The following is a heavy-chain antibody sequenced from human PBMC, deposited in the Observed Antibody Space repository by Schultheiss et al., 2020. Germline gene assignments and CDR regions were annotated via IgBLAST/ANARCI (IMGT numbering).Heavy chain of an antibody. V-gene: IGHV3-52*01. CDR3: ARWAVGWSGGSCYDY. J-gene: IGHJ4*02. D-gene: IGHD2-15*01. Sequence: RGSLRVSCAASGFTFSSYVMHWVRQAPGKGLEWVADIKCDGSEKYYVDSVKGRLTISRDNAKNSLYLQMNSLRAEDTALYYCARWAVGWSGGSCYDYWGQGTLVTVSS. CDR2: IKCDGSEK. CDR1: GFTFSSYV.